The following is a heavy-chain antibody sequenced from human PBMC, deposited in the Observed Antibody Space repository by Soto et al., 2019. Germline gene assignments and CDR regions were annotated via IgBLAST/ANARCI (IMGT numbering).Heavy chain of an antibody. CDR3: ARDRHPYSTKYYFDY. CDR2: ISGSGAYT. V-gene: IGHV3-23*01. CDR1: GFTFSTYA. J-gene: IGHJ4*02. Sequence: GGSLRLSCAASGFTFSTYAMNWVRQPPGKGLEWVSSISGSGAYTYYADSVQGRFTISRDNSKNTLSLQMNSLRAEDTAVYYCARDRHPYSTKYYFDYWGQGTLVTVSS. D-gene: IGHD2-2*01.